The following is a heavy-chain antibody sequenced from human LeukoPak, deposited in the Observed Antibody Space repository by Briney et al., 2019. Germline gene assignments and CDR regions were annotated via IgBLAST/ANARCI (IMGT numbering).Heavy chain of an antibody. CDR3: ARVLRWYQLLYCHALDI. J-gene: IGHJ3*02. D-gene: IGHD2-2*02. CDR2: INHSGST. Sequence: SETLSPTCAVYGGSFSGYYWSWIRQPPGKGLEWIGEINHSGSTNYNPSLKSRVTISVDTSKNQFSLKLSSVTAADTAVYYCARVLRWYQLLYCHALDIWGQGTMVTVSS. V-gene: IGHV4-34*01. CDR1: GGSFSGYY.